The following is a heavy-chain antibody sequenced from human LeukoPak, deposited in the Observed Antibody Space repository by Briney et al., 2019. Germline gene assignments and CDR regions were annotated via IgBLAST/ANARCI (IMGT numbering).Heavy chain of an antibody. D-gene: IGHD3-3*01. V-gene: IGHV4-59*01. Sequence: ETETLLCTVSGGPMSSFHVSWIRQPPGKGLEWIGHIYYTGSTNYNPSLKSRVTISLDTSKNLYFQKLSSVTAADTAVYYCTRSLGVVIQGDMVDIWGRGTMV. J-gene: IGHJ3*02. CDR3: TRSLGVVIQGDMVDI. CDR2: IYYTGST. CDR1: GGPMSSFH.